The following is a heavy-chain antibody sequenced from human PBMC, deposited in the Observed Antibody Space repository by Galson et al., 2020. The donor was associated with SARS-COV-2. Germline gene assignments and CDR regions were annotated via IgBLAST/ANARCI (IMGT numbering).Heavy chain of an antibody. Sequence: ASVKVSCKVSGYTLTELSMHWVRQAPGNGLEWLGGFDPDDGETIYAQKFQGRVTMTEDTSTDTAYMELSSLRSEDTAVYYCATGPPIAVAGSNWFDPWGQGTLVTVSA. V-gene: IGHV1-24*01. D-gene: IGHD6-19*01. CDR1: GYTLTELS. J-gene: IGHJ5*02. CDR2: FDPDDGET. CDR3: ATGPPIAVAGSNWFDP.